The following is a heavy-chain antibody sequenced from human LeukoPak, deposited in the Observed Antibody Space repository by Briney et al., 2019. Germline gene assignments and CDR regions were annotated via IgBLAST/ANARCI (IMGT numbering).Heavy chain of an antibody. Sequence: SETLSLTCTVSGGSISSYYWSWIQQPPGKGLEWIGYIYYSGSTNYNPSLKSRVTISVDASKNQFSLKLSSVTAADTAVYYCARVSRYSSGWRYGMDVWGQGTTVTVSS. D-gene: IGHD6-19*01. J-gene: IGHJ6*02. V-gene: IGHV4-59*01. CDR3: ARVSRYSSGWRYGMDV. CDR1: GGSISSYY. CDR2: IYYSGST.